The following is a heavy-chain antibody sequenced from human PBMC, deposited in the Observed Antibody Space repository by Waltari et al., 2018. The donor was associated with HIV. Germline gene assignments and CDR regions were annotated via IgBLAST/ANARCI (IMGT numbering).Heavy chain of an antibody. Sequence: QLQLQESGPGLVKPSETLSLTCTVSGGSISSSSYYWGWIRQPPGKGLEWIASIYYSGSTYKRQCRTSRVTISVDTSKKQCSLELSSVIAADTAVYYCARHWQSVASYYYYGMDVWGQGTTVTVSS. CDR2: IYYSGST. D-gene: IGHD6-19*01. J-gene: IGHJ6*02. V-gene: IGHV4-39*01. CDR3: ARHWQSVASYYYYGMDV. CDR1: GGSISSSSYY.